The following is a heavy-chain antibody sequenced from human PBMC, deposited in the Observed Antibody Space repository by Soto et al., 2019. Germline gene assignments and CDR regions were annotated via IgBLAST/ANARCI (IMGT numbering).Heavy chain of an antibody. V-gene: IGHV3-23*01. D-gene: IGHD3-22*01. CDR3: AIGRRKKSGSNTWFDP. J-gene: IGHJ5*02. CDR1: GVNFSTYA. CDR2: ISDTGGGT. Sequence: EVQLLESGGGLVQPGGSLRLSCTASGVNFSTYAMNWVRQAPGKGLEWVSTISDTGGGTFYAGSVKGRFTVSRDNSNNTVYLQMHSLRDEDTAVYFCAIGRRKKSGSNTWFDPWGRGTLVTVSS.